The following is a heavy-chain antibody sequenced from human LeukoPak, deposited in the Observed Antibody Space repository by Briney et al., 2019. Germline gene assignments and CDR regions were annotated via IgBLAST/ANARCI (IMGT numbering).Heavy chain of an antibody. V-gene: IGHV1-3*01. CDR1: GYTFTSYA. D-gene: IGHD2-2*01. J-gene: IGHJ5*02. CDR3: ARGRYCSSTSCYYLDP. Sequence: ASVKVSCKASGYTFTSYAMHWVRQAPGQRLEWMGWINAGNGNTKYSQKFQGRVTITRNTSISTAYMELSSLRSEDTAVYYCARGRYCSSTSCYYLDPWGQGTLVTVSS. CDR2: INAGNGNT.